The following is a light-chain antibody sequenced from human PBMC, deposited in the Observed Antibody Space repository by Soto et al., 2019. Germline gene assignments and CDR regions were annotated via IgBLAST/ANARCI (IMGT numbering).Light chain of an antibody. J-gene: IGLJ2*01. CDR3: QTWGTGIGV. Sequence: QAVLTQSPSASASLGASVKLTCTLSSGHSSYAIAWHQQQPEKGPRYLMKPNSDVSHRKGDGIPDRFSGSSSGAEHYLTISSLQSEDEADYYCQTWGTGIGVFGGGTKVTVL. CDR2: PNSDVSH. V-gene: IGLV4-69*01. CDR1: SGHSSYA.